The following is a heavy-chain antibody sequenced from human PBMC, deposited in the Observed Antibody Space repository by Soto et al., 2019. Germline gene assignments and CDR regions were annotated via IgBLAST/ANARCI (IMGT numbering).Heavy chain of an antibody. CDR1: GFTFSSYS. CDR3: ARDSSGWSEIGGMDV. J-gene: IGHJ6*02. D-gene: IGHD6-19*01. Sequence: PGGSLRLSCAASGFTFSSYSMNWVRQAPGKGLEWVSSISSSSSYIYYADSVKGRFTISRDNAKNSLYLQMNSLRAEDTAVYYCARDSSGWSEIGGMDVWGQGTTVTVSS. CDR2: ISSSSSYI. V-gene: IGHV3-21*01.